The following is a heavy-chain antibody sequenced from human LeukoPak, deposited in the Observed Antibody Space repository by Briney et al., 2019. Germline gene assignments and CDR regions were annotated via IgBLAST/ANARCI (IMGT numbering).Heavy chain of an antibody. J-gene: IGHJ4*02. Sequence: GGSLRLSCAASGFTVSTNCMTWVRQAPGKGLEWVSNIYSGGTTYYADSVMGRLINSRHNSRNTLYLQMNSLRAEDTAVYYCARVDTVMAYYFALWGQGTLVTVSS. CDR3: ARVDTVMAYYFAL. V-gene: IGHV3-53*04. D-gene: IGHD5-18*01. CDR1: GFTVSTNC. CDR2: IYSGGTT.